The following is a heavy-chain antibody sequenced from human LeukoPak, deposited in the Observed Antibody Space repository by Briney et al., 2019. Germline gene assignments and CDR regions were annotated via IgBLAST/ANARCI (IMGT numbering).Heavy chain of an antibody. J-gene: IGHJ3*02. CDR3: ARGTGCSGGSCYNKAFDI. CDR2: ISSSSSYI. V-gene: IGHV3-21*01. CDR1: GFTFSSYS. Sequence: GGSLRLSCAAPGFTFSSYSMNWVRQAPGKGLEWVSSISSSSSYIYYADSVKGRFTISRDNAKNSLYLQMNSLRAEDTAVYYCARGTGCSGGSCYNKAFDIWGQGTMVTVSS. D-gene: IGHD2-15*01.